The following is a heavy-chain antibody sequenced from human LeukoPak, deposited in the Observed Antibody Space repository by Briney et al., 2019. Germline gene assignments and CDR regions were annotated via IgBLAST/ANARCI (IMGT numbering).Heavy chain of an antibody. J-gene: IGHJ4*02. CDR2: INNDGSST. V-gene: IGHV3-74*01. Sequence: PGGSLRLSCAASGFTFSNYWMHWVRQAPGKGLMWVSRINNDGSSTNYADSVEGRFTISRDNAKNTLYLQMNSLRAEDTAVYYCAKGGYYYDFSPIDYWGQGTLVTVSS. D-gene: IGHD3-22*01. CDR3: AKGGYYYDFSPIDY. CDR1: GFTFSNYW.